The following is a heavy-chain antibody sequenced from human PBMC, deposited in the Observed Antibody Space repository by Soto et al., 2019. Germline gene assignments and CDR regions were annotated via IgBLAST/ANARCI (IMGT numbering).Heavy chain of an antibody. CDR2: IIPIFGTA. CDR1: GGTFSSYA. V-gene: IGHV1-69*13. Sequence: GASVKVSCKASGGTFSSYAISWVRQAPGQGLEWMGGIIPIFGTANYAQKFQGRVTITADESTSTAYMELSSLRSEDTAVYYCARGYSGYDVGPDYGMDVWGQGTTVTVSS. CDR3: ARGYSGYDVGPDYGMDV. J-gene: IGHJ6*02. D-gene: IGHD5-12*01.